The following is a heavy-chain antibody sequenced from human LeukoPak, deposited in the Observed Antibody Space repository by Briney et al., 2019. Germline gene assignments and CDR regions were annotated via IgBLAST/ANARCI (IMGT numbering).Heavy chain of an antibody. J-gene: IGHJ4*02. CDR2: IKEDGSEI. D-gene: IGHD5-18*01. V-gene: IGHV3-7*01. CDR3: TRRGYGY. Sequence: SGGPLRLSCAASGFPFSSHWMSWVPQAPGKGLEWVANIKEDGSEIYYVDSVKGRFTISRDNAKNSLYLQMNSLRAEDTAVYYCTRRGYGYWGQGTLVTVSS. CDR1: GFPFSSHW.